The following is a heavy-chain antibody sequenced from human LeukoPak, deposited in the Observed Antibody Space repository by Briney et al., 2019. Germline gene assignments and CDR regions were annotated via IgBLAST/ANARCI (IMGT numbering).Heavy chain of an antibody. V-gene: IGHV3-23*01. CDR2: VSNSGGST. D-gene: IGHD3-3*01. J-gene: IGHJ6*02. CDR1: GFTFSGFA. CDR3: ARDRYDFWSGYYVGYYYYCMDV. Sequence: GGSLRLSCAASGFTFSGFAMSWVRQAPGKGLEWVSAVSNSGGSTYYADSVKGRFTISRDSAKNSLYLQMNSLRAEDTAVYYCARDRYDFWSGYYVGYYYYCMDVWGQGTTVTVSS.